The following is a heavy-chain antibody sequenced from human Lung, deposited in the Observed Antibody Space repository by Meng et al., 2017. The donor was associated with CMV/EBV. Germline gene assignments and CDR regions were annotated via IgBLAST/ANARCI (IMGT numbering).Heavy chain of an antibody. J-gene: IGHJ4*02. CDR3: ARGNIVGATLDY. V-gene: IGHV1-8*01. CDR1: GYTFTSYD. Sequence: SVKVSCXASGYTFTSYDINWVRQATGQGLEWMGWMNPNSGNTGYAQKFQGRVTMTRNTSISTAYMELSSLRSEDTAVYYCARGNIVGATLDYWGQGTLVTVSS. CDR2: MNPNSGNT. D-gene: IGHD1-26*01.